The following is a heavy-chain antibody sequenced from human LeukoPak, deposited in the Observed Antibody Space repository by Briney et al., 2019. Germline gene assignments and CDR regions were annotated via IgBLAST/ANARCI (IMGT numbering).Heavy chain of an antibody. CDR1: GFTFSSYA. V-gene: IGHV3-30-3*01. J-gene: IGHJ4*02. CDR2: ISYDGSNK. D-gene: IGHD1-26*01. CDR3: ARVDWEGSGTYYFDS. Sequence: GGSLRLSCAASGFTFSSYAMHWVRQAPGKGLEWVAVISYDGSNKYYADSVKGRFTISRDNSKNTLYLQMNSLRAEDTAVYFCARVDWEGSGTYYFDSWGQGTLVTVSS.